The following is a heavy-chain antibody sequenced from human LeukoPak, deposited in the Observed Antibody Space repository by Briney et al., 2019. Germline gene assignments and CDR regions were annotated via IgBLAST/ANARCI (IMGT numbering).Heavy chain of an antibody. CDR2: INHSGST. D-gene: IGHD3-3*01. V-gene: IGHV4-34*01. CDR1: GGSFSGYY. Sequence: KPSETLSLTCAVYGGSFSGYYWSWIRQPPGKGLEWIGEINHSGSTNYNPSLKSRVTISVDTSKNQFSLKLSSVTAADMAVYYCARAYYDFWSGYPYYFDYWGQGTLVTVSS. J-gene: IGHJ4*02. CDR3: ARAYYDFWSGYPYYFDY.